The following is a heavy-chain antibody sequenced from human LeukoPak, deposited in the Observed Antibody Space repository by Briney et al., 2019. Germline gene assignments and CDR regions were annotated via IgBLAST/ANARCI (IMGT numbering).Heavy chain of an antibody. CDR1: GFTFSSYW. Sequence: GSLRLSCVASGFTFSSYWMSWVRQAPGKGLEWEANIKYDGSEKYYVDSVKGRFTISRDDAKNSLYLQMNSLRAEDTAVYYCVVAGTGRGGFDGWGQGTTVTVSS. CDR2: IKYDGSEK. J-gene: IGHJ6*02. CDR3: VVAGTGRGGFDG. V-gene: IGHV3-7*01. D-gene: IGHD1-14*01.